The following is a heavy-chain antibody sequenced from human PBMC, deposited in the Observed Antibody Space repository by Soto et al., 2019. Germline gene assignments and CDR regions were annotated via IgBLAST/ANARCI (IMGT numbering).Heavy chain of an antibody. D-gene: IGHD3-3*01. CDR3: TRSISPYRLLGYYFDY. V-gene: IGHV3-49*03. CDR1: GFTFGDYA. Sequence: GGSLRLSCTASGFTFGDYAMSWFRQAPGKGLEWVGFIRSKAYGGTTEYAASVKGRFTISRDDSKSIAYLQMNSLKTEDTAVYYCTRSISPYRLLGYYFDYWGQGTLVTVSS. J-gene: IGHJ4*02. CDR2: IRSKAYGGTT.